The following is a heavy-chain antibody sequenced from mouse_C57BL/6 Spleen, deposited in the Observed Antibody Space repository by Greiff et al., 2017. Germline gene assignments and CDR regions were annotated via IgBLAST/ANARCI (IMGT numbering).Heavy chain of an antibody. CDR3: TRGNGYYVKAMDY. D-gene: IGHD2-3*01. CDR2: ISSGGDYI. J-gene: IGHJ4*01. CDR1: GFTFSSYA. V-gene: IGHV5-9-1*02. Sequence: VQGVESGEGLVKPGGSLKLSCAASGFTFSSYAMSWVRQTPEKRLEWVAYISSGGDYIYYADTVKGRFTISRDNARNTLYLQMSSLKSEDTAMYYCTRGNGYYVKAMDYWGQGTSVTVSS.